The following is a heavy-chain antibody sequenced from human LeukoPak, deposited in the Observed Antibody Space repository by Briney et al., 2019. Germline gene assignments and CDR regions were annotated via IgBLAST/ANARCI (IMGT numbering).Heavy chain of an antibody. V-gene: IGHV3-23*01. CDR3: AKHLGSHSFLFYYMDV. CDR2: LSGSGTAT. D-gene: IGHD2-21*01. Sequence: QPGGSLRLSCEASQFTFSRFAMSWIRQAPGTGLEWVSTLSGSGTATYYADSVKSRFTTSRDNSKDTLYLQMDNLRADDTAVYYCAKHLGSHSFLFYYMDVWGTGTSVIVSS. CDR1: QFTFSRFA. J-gene: IGHJ6*03.